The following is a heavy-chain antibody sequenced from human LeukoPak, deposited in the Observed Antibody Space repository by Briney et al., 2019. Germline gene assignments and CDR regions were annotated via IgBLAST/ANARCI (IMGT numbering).Heavy chain of an antibody. J-gene: IGHJ3*02. CDR1: GGTFSSYA. CDR3: ARDLGPPIAAAVKGYAFDI. Sequence: SVKVSCKASGGTFSSYAISWVRQAPGQGLEWMGGITPIFGTANYAQKFQGRVTITADESTSTAYMELSSLRSEDTAVYYCARDLGPPIAAAVKGYAFDIWGQGTMVTVSS. CDR2: ITPIFGTA. D-gene: IGHD6-13*01. V-gene: IGHV1-69*01.